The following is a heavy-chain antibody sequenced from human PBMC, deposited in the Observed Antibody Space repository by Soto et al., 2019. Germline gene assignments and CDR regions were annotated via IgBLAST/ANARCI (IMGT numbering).Heavy chain of an antibody. CDR2: ISYDGSNK. Sequence: GGSLRLSCAASGFTFSSYGMHWVRQAPGKGLEGVAVISYDGSNKYYADSVKGRFTISRDNSKNTLYLQMNSLRAEDTAVYYCAKDPYYYDSSGFPPVLFDYWGQGTLVTVSS. V-gene: IGHV3-30*18. J-gene: IGHJ4*02. D-gene: IGHD3-22*01. CDR3: AKDPYYYDSSGFPPVLFDY. CDR1: GFTFSSYG.